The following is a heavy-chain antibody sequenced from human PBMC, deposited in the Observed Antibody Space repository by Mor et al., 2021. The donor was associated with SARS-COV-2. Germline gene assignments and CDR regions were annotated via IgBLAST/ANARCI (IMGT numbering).Heavy chain of an antibody. J-gene: IGHJ4*02. CDR2: GGST. D-gene: IGHD2-2*01. V-gene: IGHV3-23*01. Sequence: GGSTYYADAAKGRFTIYRDNSEHTVYLQMNSLRDEDTAVYYCAKESTSTSRGSFDYWGQGTLVT. CDR3: AKESTSTSRGSFDY.